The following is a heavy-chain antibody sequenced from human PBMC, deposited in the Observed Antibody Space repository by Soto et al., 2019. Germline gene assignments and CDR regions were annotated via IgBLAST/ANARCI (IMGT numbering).Heavy chain of an antibody. J-gene: IGHJ3*02. CDR1: GGSFSGYY. CDR3: ARCSKYCGGGSCYYSDALEI. V-gene: IGHV4-34*01. CDR2: INHSGST. Sequence: SETLSLTCAVYGGSFSGYYGSWTRQPPGKGLEWIGEINHSGSTNYNPSLKSRVTISVDTSKNQFSLKLSSVTAADTAVYYCARCSKYCGGGSCYYSDALEIWGQGTMDTVS. D-gene: IGHD2-15*01.